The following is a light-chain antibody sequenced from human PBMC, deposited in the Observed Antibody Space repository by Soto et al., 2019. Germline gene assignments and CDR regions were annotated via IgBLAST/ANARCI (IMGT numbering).Light chain of an antibody. V-gene: IGKV1-5*03. CDR2: KAS. CDR1: QSISSG. Sequence: MQMTDSPSTVSASLGERVTITGRASQSISSGLAWYQQKPGKAPKLLIYKASSLESGVPPRFSGSGSGTDFTLTISSLQPEDFATYYCQQSYTTPRTFGQGTKVDIK. CDR3: QQSYTTPRT. J-gene: IGKJ1*01.